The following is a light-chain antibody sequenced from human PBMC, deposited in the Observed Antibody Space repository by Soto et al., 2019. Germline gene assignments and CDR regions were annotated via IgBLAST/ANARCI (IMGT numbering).Light chain of an antibody. CDR3: QQYKSYPYI. J-gene: IGKJ2*01. CDR1: QSINSW. V-gene: IGKV1-5*03. CDR2: KAS. Sequence: DIPMTQSPSTLSAFVGDRVTITCRASQSINSWLAWYQQKPGKAPKLLIQKASSLESGVPSRFSGSGSGTEFTLTISSLQPDDFATYYCQQYKSYPYIFGQGTKLEIK.